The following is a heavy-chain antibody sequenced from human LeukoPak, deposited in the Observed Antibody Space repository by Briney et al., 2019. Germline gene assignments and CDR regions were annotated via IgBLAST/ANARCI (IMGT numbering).Heavy chain of an antibody. V-gene: IGHV3-23*01. CDR2: IRGSGGGT. CDR1: GFTFSSYA. J-gene: IGHJ6*02. Sequence: GGSLRLSCVASGFTFSSYAMSWVRQAPGKGLEWVSAIRGSGGGTYYADSVKGRFTISRDNSKNTLFLQMGSLRAEDMAVYYCARAGSSPYDSSLYGMDVWGQGTTVTVSS. CDR3: ARAGSSPYDSSLYGMDV. D-gene: IGHD3-22*01.